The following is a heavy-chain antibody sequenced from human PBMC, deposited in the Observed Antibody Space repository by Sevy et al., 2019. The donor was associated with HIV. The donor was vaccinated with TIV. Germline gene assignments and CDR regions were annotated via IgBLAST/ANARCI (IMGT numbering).Heavy chain of an antibody. CDR3: AKGVGTSGWYIAFDI. V-gene: IGHV3-23*01. CDR1: RFTFSSYV. J-gene: IGHJ3*02. D-gene: IGHD6-19*01. Sequence: GGSLRLSCAASRFTFSSYVMSWVRQAPGKGLEWVSDISGSGDSTFYADSVKGRFTISRDNSRKMLYLQMNSLRVEDTAVYYCAKGVGTSGWYIAFDIWGQGTMVTVSS. CDR2: ISGSGDST.